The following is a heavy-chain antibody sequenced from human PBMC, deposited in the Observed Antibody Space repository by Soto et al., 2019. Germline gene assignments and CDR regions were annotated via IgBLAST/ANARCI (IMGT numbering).Heavy chain of an antibody. Sequence: TLSLTCIVSGESISSSSYYWGWIRQPPGKGLEWIGSIYYSGHTYYNPSFKSRVTISIDTSKNQFSLKLSSVTATDTAVYYCARQRTTVVTQAYFDHWGQGALVTVSS. J-gene: IGHJ4*02. CDR1: GESISSSSYY. CDR3: ARQRTTVVTQAYFDH. V-gene: IGHV4-39*01. D-gene: IGHD2-21*02. CDR2: IYYSGHT.